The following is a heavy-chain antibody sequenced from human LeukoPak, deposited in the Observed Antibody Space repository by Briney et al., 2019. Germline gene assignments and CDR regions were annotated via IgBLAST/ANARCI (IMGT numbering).Heavy chain of an antibody. CDR1: RYNFTGYY. D-gene: IGHD4-17*01. Sequence: ASVKVSCKASRYNFTGYYMHWVRQAPGQGLEWMGWINPNSGGTNYAQKFQGRVTMTRDTSISTAYMELSRLRSDDTAAYYCARTSGTVTTSSWYFDLWGRGTLVTVSS. CDR2: INPNSGGT. V-gene: IGHV1-2*02. J-gene: IGHJ2*01. CDR3: ARTSGTVTTSSWYFDL.